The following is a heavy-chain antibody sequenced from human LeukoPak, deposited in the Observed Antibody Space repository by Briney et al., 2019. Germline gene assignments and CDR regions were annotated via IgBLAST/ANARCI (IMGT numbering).Heavy chain of an antibody. Sequence: SQTLSLTCAISGDSVSSTSALWNWIRQSPSRGLEWLGRTYYRSRWYSDYALSVKSRITINPDSSKNQFSLQLNSVTPEDTAVYYCARARIAVAGLSAFDVWGQGTKVTVSS. J-gene: IGHJ3*01. V-gene: IGHV6-1*01. D-gene: IGHD6-19*01. CDR3: ARARIAVAGLSAFDV. CDR2: TYYRSRWYS. CDR1: GDSVSSTSAL.